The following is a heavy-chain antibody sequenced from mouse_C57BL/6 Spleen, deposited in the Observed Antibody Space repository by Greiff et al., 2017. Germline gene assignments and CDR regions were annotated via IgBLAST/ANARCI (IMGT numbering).Heavy chain of an antibody. CDR1: GFSINSDCY. CDR3: ARAQLAYWYFDV. V-gene: IGHV3-3*01. J-gene: IGHJ1*03. CDR2: TFYSGIT. D-gene: IGHD4-1*02. Sequence: EVQGVESGPSLVRPSQTLSLTCTVTGFSINSDCYWIWIRQFPGNKLEYIGYTFYSGITYYNPSLESRTYITRDTSKNQFSLKLSSVTTEDTATYYCARAQLAYWYFDVWGTGTTVTVSS.